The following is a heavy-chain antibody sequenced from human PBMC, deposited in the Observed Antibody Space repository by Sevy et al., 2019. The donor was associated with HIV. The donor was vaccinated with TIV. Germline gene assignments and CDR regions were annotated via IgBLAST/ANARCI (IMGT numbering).Heavy chain of an antibody. Sequence: SETLSLTCAVSGGSISSGGYSWSWIRQPPGQGLEWIGHSYPSGGTYYNPSLKSRVTISIDRSKNQFSLKLTSVTAADTAVYYCARGANSYADNWGQGTLVTVSS. CDR2: SYPSGGT. CDR1: GGSISSGGYS. V-gene: IGHV4-30-2*01. CDR3: ARGANSYADN. D-gene: IGHD5-18*01. J-gene: IGHJ4*02.